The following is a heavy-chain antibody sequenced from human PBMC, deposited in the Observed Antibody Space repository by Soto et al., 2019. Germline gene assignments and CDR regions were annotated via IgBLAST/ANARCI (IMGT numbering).Heavy chain of an antibody. CDR1: GGSVSSGSYY. Sequence: PSETLSLTCTVSGGSVSSGSYYWSWIRQPPGKGLEWIGYIYYSGSTNYNPSLKSRVTISVDTSKNQFSLKLSSVTAADTAVYYCARAERVVAATFWYNWFDPWGQGTLVTVSS. CDR2: IYYSGST. V-gene: IGHV4-61*01. D-gene: IGHD2-15*01. J-gene: IGHJ5*02. CDR3: ARAERVVAATFWYNWFDP.